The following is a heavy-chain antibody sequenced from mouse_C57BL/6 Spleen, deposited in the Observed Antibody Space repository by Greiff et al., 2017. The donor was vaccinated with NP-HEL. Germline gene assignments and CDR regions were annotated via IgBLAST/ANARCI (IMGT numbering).Heavy chain of an antibody. J-gene: IGHJ3*01. CDR2: IDPEDGET. Sequence: EVQLKESGAELVKPGASVKLSCTASGFNIKDYYMHWVKQRTEQGLGWIGRIDPEDGETKYAPKFQGKATITADTSSNTAYLQLSSLTAEDTAVYYWAREEHYGSTFAYWGQGTLVTVSA. CDR3: AREEHYGSTFAY. CDR1: GFNIKDYY. D-gene: IGHD1-1*01. V-gene: IGHV14-2*01.